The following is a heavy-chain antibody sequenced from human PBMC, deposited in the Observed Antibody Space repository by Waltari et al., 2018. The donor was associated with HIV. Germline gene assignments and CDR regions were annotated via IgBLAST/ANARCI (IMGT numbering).Heavy chain of an antibody. J-gene: IGHJ6*02. Sequence: QVQLVQSGAEVKKPGASVKVSCKASGYTFTSYAMHWVRQAPGQRLEWMGWINAGNGNTKYSQKFQGRVTITRDTSASTAYMELSSLRSEDTAVYYCARARAAVALYYYYGMDVWGQGTTVTVSS. CDR1: GYTFTSYA. CDR2: INAGNGNT. D-gene: IGHD6-19*01. CDR3: ARARAAVALYYYYGMDV. V-gene: IGHV1-3*01.